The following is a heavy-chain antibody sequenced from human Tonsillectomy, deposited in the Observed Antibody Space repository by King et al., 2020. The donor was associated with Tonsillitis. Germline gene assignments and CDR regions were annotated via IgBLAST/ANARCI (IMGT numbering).Heavy chain of an antibody. CDR1: GYTFIEYY. CDR2: INPNSGGT. CDR3: ARGVAPQLDPGYYGMDV. V-gene: IGHV1-2*02. J-gene: IGHJ6*02. Sequence: QLVQSGAEVKKPGASVKVSCKASGYTFIEYYIHWVRQAPGQGLEWMGWINPNSGGTSYAEKFLGRVTMTRDTSIITAYMELSRLGSDDTAVYYCARGVAPQLDPGYYGMDVWGQGTTVTVSS. D-gene: IGHD1-1*01.